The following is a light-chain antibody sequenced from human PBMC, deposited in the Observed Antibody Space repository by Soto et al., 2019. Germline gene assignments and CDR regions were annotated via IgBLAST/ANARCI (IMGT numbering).Light chain of an antibody. CDR1: SSDAGGYNS. V-gene: IGLV2-11*01. CDR2: DVT. CDR3: CSYAGSYV. Sequence: QSVLTQPRSVSGSPGQSVTISCTGTSSDAGGYNSVSWYQQHPGKAPKLMIYDVTKRPSGVPDRFSGSESGNTASLTISGLRAEDEADFYCCSYAGSYVFGNGTKLTVL. J-gene: IGLJ1*01.